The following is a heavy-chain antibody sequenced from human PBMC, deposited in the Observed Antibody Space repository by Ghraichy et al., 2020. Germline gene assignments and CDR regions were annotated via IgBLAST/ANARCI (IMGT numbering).Heavy chain of an antibody. J-gene: IGHJ6*02. Sequence: SETLSLTCTVSGDSITSHFWSWIRQPPGKGLEWIGYFYHTGSRNYNPSLKGRVTMSVDTSKNQFSLKLRSVTAADTAVYYCARDMRLVDNDYYNGMDVWGQGTTVSVSS. CDR1: GDSITSHF. V-gene: IGHV4-59*11. CDR2: FYHTGSR. CDR3: ARDMRLVDNDYYNGMDV. D-gene: IGHD2-8*02.